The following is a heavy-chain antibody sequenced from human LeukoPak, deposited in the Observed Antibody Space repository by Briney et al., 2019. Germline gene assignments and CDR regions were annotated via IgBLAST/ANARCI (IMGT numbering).Heavy chain of an antibody. CDR2: IYYSGST. CDR3: ARDLAPGIAAD. J-gene: IGHJ4*02. Sequence: SETLSLTCTVSGGSISSYYWSWIRQPPGKGLEWIGYIYYSGSTNYNPSLKSRVTISVDTSKNQLSLKLSSVTAADTAVYYCARDLAPGIAADWGQGTLVTVSS. CDR1: GGSISSYY. D-gene: IGHD6-13*01. V-gene: IGHV4-59*01.